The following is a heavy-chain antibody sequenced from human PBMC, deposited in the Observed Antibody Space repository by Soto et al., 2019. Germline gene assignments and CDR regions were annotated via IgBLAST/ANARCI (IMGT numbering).Heavy chain of an antibody. CDR1: GFTLSSYS. CDR3: AGGYHFGWGARSYFNGMDV. Sequence: EVQLVESGGGLIQPGGSLRLSCAASGFTLSSYSMNWVRQAPGKGLEWVSYISSGSTTMYYADSVEGRFTISRDNAKSSLYLQMNSLGAEDTAVYYCAGGYHFGWGARSYFNGMDVWGQGTTVTVSS. V-gene: IGHV3-48*01. J-gene: IGHJ6*02. D-gene: IGHD5-18*01. CDR2: ISSGSTTM.